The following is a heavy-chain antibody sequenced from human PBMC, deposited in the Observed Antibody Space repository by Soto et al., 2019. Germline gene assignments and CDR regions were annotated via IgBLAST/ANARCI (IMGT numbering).Heavy chain of an antibody. J-gene: IGHJ4*02. CDR2: INPNGGST. CDR1: GYTFIHYY. Sequence: QFQLVQSGPEVKKPGSSVKVSCKASGYTFIHYYIHWVRQAPGQGLEWMAIINPNGGSTNYAQKFQGRVTVTSDTSTSTVSMELNSLGSDDTAVYFCARSLLQGDFWGQGTLVTVSS. D-gene: IGHD2-21*01. CDR3: ARSLLQGDF. V-gene: IGHV1-46*01.